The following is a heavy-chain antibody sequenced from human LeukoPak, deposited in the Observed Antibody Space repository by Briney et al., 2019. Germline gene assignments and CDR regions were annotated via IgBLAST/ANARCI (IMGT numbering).Heavy chain of an antibody. CDR2: IYYTGST. CDR1: GGSVSSSTYY. Sequence: SETLSLTCTVSGGSVSSSTYYWGWVRQPPGKGLEWIGNIYYTGSTYYNASLRSRVILSVDTSKNQFSLKMTSVTAADPAVYYCARLSKGRYIDYIFDYWGQGALVTVSS. D-gene: IGHD4-11*01. V-gene: IGHV4-39*01. CDR3: ARLSKGRYIDYIFDY. J-gene: IGHJ4*02.